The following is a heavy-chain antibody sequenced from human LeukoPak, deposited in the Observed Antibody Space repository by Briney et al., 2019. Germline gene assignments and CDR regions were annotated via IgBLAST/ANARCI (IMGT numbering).Heavy chain of an antibody. Sequence: PETLSLTCAVYGGSFSGYHWSWIRQPPGKGLEWIGEINHSGSTNYNPSLKSRVTISVDTSKNQFSLKLSSVTAADTAVYYCAAEVATISSWGQGTLVTVSS. V-gene: IGHV4-34*01. D-gene: IGHD5-12*01. J-gene: IGHJ4*02. CDR2: INHSGST. CDR1: GGSFSGYH. CDR3: AAEVATISS.